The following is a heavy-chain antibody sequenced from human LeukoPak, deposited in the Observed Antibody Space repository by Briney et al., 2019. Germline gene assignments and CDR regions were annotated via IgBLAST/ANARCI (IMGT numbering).Heavy chain of an antibody. CDR2: IRYDGSNK. Sequence: GGSLRLSCAASGFTFSSYGMHWVRQAPGKGLEWVAFIRYDGSNKYYADSVKGRFTISRDNSKNTLYLQMNSLRAEDTAVCYCAKDLLHYDILTGSFDYWGQGTLVTVSS. D-gene: IGHD3-9*01. V-gene: IGHV3-30*02. CDR1: GFTFSSYG. CDR3: AKDLLHYDILTGSFDY. J-gene: IGHJ4*02.